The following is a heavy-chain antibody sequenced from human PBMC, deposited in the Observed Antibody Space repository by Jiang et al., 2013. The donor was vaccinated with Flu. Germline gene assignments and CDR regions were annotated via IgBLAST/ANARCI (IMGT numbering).Heavy chain of an antibody. CDR2: INPSGGST. CDR3: ARGYGDFDY. J-gene: IGHJ4*02. V-gene: IGHV1-46*03. Sequence: AEVKKPGASVKVSCKASGYIFTSYHIHWVRQAPGQGLEWMGIINPSGGSTNYAQKFQGRVTMTRDTSTSTVYMELSSLRSEDTAVYYCARGYGDFDYWGQGTLVTVSS. CDR1: GYIFTSYH. D-gene: IGHD1-14*01.